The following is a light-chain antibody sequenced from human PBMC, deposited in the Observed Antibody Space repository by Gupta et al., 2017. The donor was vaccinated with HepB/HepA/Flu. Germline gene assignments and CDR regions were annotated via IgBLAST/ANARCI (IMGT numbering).Light chain of an antibody. V-gene: IGKV3-20*01. CDR1: QSVSSTY. CDR3: QYYGSSPLYT. Sequence: EIVLTQSPGTLSLSPGERATLSCRASQSVSSTYLAWYQQKPGQAHRLLIYDASSRATGIPDRISGSGSGTDFTLTVSRLEPEDFAVYYCQYYGSSPLYTFGQGTKLEIK. CDR2: DAS. J-gene: IGKJ2*01.